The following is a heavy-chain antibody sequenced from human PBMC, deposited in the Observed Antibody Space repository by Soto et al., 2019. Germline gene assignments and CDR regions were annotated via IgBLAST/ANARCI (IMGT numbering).Heavy chain of an antibody. V-gene: IGHV4-59*01. D-gene: IGHD3-10*01. J-gene: IGHJ3*02. Sequence: PSETLSLTCTVSGGCISSYFWSWIRQPPGKGLEWIGYIYYSGSTNYNPSLKSRVTISVDTSKNQFSLKLSSVTAADTAVYYCARVWGGAFDIWGQGTMVT. CDR2: IYYSGST. CDR3: ARVWGGAFDI. CDR1: GGCISSYF.